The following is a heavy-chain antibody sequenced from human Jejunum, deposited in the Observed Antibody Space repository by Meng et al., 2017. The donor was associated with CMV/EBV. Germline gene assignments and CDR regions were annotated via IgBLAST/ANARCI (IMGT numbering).Heavy chain of an antibody. V-gene: IGHV7-4-1*02. D-gene: IGHD5-24*01. CDR2: IDPNTGNP. CDR3: ARDSPLDGYSLLDY. CDR1: GYTFTSYA. Sequence: QVHLLQSGSEWKPLGAPVKVSCRPAGYTFTSYAINWVRHAPGQGPEWMGWIDPNTGNPTYDQCFTGRFVFSLDTSVSTAYLQINSLRADDTAVYYCARDSPLDGYSLLDYWGQGTLVTVSS. J-gene: IGHJ4*02.